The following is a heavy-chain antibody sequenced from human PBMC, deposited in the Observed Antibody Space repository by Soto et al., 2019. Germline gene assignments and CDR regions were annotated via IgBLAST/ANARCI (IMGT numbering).Heavy chain of an antibody. D-gene: IGHD2-8*02. J-gene: IGHJ5*02. Sequence: EVQLVESGGGLVQPGGSLRLSCAASGFTFSGYWMTWVRQAPGKGLQGVANISPDGSEEYYVDSVKGRFTISRDNAKNSVYLQLNSLIGEDTALYYCTRDLNHDTGPWGQGTQVSGSS. CDR2: ISPDGSEE. CDR3: TRDLNHDTGP. V-gene: IGHV3-7*04. CDR1: GFTFSGYW.